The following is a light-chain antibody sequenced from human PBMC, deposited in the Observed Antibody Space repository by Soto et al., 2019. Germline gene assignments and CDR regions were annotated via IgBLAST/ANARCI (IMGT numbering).Light chain of an antibody. V-gene: IGKV3-20*01. CDR2: GAS. Sequence: EIVLTQSPGTLSLSPGERATLSCRASQSVSSSYLAWYQQKPGQAPRLLIYGASSRATGIPDRFSGSGSGTDFTLTISRLEPEDFAGYYCQQDGSSTLTFGGGTKVDLK. CDR3: QQDGSSTLT. J-gene: IGKJ4*01. CDR1: QSVSSSY.